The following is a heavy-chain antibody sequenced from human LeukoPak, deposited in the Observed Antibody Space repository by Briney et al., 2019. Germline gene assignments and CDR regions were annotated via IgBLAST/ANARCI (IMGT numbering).Heavy chain of an antibody. CDR2: ISGSGGST. D-gene: IGHD6-19*01. J-gene: IGHJ3*02. Sequence: GGSLRLSCAASGFTFSSYAMSWVRQAPGKGLEWVSAISGSGGSTYYADSVKGRFPISRDNSKNTLYLQMNSLRAEDTAVYYCAKDRRIAVAQGAFDIWGQGTMVTVSS. CDR1: GFTFSSYA. V-gene: IGHV3-23*01. CDR3: AKDRRIAVAQGAFDI.